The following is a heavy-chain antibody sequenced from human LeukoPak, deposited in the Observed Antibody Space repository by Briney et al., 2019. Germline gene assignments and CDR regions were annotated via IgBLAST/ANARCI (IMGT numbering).Heavy chain of an antibody. CDR3: ARDIKVFPNHFDY. J-gene: IGHJ4*02. V-gene: IGHV1-18*01. Sequence: ASVKVSCKASGGTFSSYAISWVRQAPGQGLEGMGWISAYNGNTNYAQKLQGRVTMTTDTSTSTAYMELRSLRSDDTAVYYCARDIKVFPNHFDYWGQGTLVTVSS. CDR2: ISAYNGNT. D-gene: IGHD1-14*01. CDR1: GGTFSSYA.